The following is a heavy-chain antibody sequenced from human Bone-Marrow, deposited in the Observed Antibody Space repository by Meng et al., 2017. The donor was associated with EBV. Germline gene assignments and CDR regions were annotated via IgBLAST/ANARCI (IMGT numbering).Heavy chain of an antibody. V-gene: IGHV1-2*06. D-gene: IGHD2-15*01. CDR1: GYTFTGYY. Sequence: QVQLVQSGAEVKKPGASVKVSCKASGYTFTGYYMHWVRQAPGQGLEWMGRINPNSGGTNYAQKFQGRVTMTRDTSISTAYMELSRLRSDDTAVYYCARSYCSGGSCYISWFDPWGQGTLGNVSS. CDR2: INPNSGGT. J-gene: IGHJ5*02. CDR3: ARSYCSGGSCYISWFDP.